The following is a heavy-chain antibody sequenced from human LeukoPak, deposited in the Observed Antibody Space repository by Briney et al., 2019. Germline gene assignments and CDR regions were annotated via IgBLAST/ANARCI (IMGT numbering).Heavy chain of an antibody. CDR2: INSDGSST. Sequence: PGGSLRLSCAASGFTFSSNWMHWVRQAPGKGLVWVSRINSDGSSTTYADSVKGRFTISRDNSKNTLYLQMNSLRVEDTAVYYCASSGSYRFDYWGQGTLVTVSS. CDR3: ASSGSYRFDY. V-gene: IGHV3-74*01. J-gene: IGHJ4*02. D-gene: IGHD1-26*01. CDR1: GFTFSSNW.